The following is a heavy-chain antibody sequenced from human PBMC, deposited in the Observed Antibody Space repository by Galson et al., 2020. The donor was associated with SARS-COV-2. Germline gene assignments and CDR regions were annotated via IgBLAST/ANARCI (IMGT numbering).Heavy chain of an antibody. CDR3: TTDVYYDILTGYYAYFDY. D-gene: IGHD3-9*01. CDR2: NKSKTDGGTT. V-gene: IGHV3-15*01. Sequence: GESLKISCAASGFTFSNAWKSWVRQAPGKGLGWVCRNKSKTDGGTTDYAAPVKGRFTISRDDSKNTLYLQMNSLKTEDTAVYYCTTDVYYDILTGYYAYFDYWGQGTLVTVSS. J-gene: IGHJ4*02. CDR1: GFTFSNAW.